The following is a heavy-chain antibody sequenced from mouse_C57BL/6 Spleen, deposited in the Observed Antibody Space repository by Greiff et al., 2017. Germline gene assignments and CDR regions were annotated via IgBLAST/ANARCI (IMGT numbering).Heavy chain of an antibody. CDR1: GYSITSGYY. CDR2: ISYDGSN. J-gene: IGHJ2*01. CDR3: ARERSHFDY. V-gene: IGHV3-6*01. Sequence: EESGPGLVKPSQSLSLTCSVTGYSITSGYYWNWIRQFPGNKLEWMGYISYDGSNNYNPSLKNRISITRDTSKNQFFLKLNSVTTEDTATYYCARERSHFDYWGQGTTLTVSS.